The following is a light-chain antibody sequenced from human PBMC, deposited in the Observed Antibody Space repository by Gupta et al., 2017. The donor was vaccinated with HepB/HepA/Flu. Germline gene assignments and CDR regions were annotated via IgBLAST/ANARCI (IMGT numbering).Light chain of an antibody. Sequence: QAVLTQPPSASGTPGQRVTISCSGSSSNIGSNTVNWYQQLPGPAPKLLIYRNNQRPSGVPDRFSGSKSGTSASLTISGVQAEDEAEYYCEVWDDNMNVWVFGGGTKLTVL. V-gene: IGLV1-44*01. CDR3: EVWDDNMNVWV. J-gene: IGLJ3*02. CDR2: RNN. CDR1: SSNIGSNT.